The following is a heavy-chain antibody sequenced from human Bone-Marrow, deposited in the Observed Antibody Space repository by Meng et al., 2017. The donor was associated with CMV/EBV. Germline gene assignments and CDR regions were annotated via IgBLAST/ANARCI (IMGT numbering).Heavy chain of an antibody. D-gene: IGHD6-13*01. CDR3: AKDIRRAAAATSDY. V-gene: IGHV3-9*01. Sequence: SLKISCAASGFTFDDYAMHWVRQAPGKGLEWVSGISWNSGSIGYADSVKGRFTISRDNAKNSLYLQMNSLRAEDTALYYCAKDIRRAAAATSDYWGQGTLVTVSS. CDR1: GFTFDDYA. J-gene: IGHJ4*02. CDR2: ISWNSGSI.